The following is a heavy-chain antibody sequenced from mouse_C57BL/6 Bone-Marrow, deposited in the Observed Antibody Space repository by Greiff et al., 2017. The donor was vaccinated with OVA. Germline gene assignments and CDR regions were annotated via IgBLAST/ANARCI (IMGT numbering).Heavy chain of an antibody. Sequence: EVKVVESGGDLVKPGGSLKLSCAASGFTFSSYGMSWVRQTPDKRLEWVATISSGGSYTYYPDSVKGRFTISRDNAKNTLYLQMSMLKSEDTAMYYCARRDYYGSSPFAYWGQGTLVTVSA. J-gene: IGHJ3*01. D-gene: IGHD1-1*01. CDR1: GFTFSSYG. CDR3: ARRDYYGSSPFAY. V-gene: IGHV5-6*02. CDR2: ISSGGSYT.